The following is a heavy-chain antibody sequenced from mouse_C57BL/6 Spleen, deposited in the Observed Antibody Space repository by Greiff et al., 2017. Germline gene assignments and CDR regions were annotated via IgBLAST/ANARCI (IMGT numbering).Heavy chain of an antibody. CDR1: GFNIKDYY. CDR3: TTDTTVVAPRTMDY. J-gene: IGHJ4*01. D-gene: IGHD1-1*01. CDR2: IDPEDGDT. Sequence: EVQLQQSGAELVRPGASVKLSCTASGFNIKDYYMHWVKQRPEQGLEWIGRIDPEDGDTEYDPKFQGKATMTADTSSNTAYLQLSSLTSEYTAVYYCTTDTTVVAPRTMDYWGQGTSVTVSS. V-gene: IGHV14-1*01.